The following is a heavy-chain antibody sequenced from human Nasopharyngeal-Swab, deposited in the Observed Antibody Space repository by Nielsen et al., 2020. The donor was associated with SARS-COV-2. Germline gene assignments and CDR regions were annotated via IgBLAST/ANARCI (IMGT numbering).Heavy chain of an antibody. CDR3: ARAREKVGATNY. CDR2: ISSSGSTI. D-gene: IGHD1-26*01. V-gene: IGHV3-11*01. J-gene: IGHJ4*02. Sequence: GESLKISCAASGFTFSDYYMSWIRQAPGKGLEWVSYISSSGSTIYYADSVKGRFTISRDNAKNSLYLQMNSLRAEDTDVYYCARAREKVGATNYWGQGTLVTVSS. CDR1: GFTFSDYY.